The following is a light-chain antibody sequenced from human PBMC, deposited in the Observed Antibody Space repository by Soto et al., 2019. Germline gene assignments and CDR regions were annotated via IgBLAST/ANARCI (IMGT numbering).Light chain of an antibody. CDR2: QVT. Sequence: QSVLTQPASVSGSPGQSITISCTGTSSDVGGYNYVPWYQHHPGKVPKLMIFQVTKRPSGVSDRFYGSKSGNTASLTISGLQAEDEGDYFCSSYTTSSTYVLGTGTKVTVL. CDR3: SSYTTSSTYV. V-gene: IGLV2-14*01. J-gene: IGLJ1*01. CDR1: SSDVGGYNY.